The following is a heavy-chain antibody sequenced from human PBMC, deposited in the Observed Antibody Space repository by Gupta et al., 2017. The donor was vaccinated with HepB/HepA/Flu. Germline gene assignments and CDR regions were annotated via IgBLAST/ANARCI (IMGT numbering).Heavy chain of an antibody. CDR2: MRSGGETT. V-gene: IGHV3-23*01. CDR1: GFTFSSYT. J-gene: IGHJ4*02. D-gene: IGHD2-2*01. Sequence: EVQMLESGGGLVQPGGSLRLSCTASGFTFSSYTMTWVRQAPGKGLEGVSTMRSGGETTYFADSVRGRVSISRDNSNNMLYLQMNSLRAEDTALDYGTKHLRKRNSASCRDSWGQGTQLTVSS. CDR3: TKHLRKRNSASCRDS.